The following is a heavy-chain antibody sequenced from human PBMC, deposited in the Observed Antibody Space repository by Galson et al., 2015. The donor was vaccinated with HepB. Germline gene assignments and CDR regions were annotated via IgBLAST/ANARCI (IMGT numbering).Heavy chain of an antibody. CDR1: GYTLTELS. J-gene: IGHJ4*02. D-gene: IGHD6-13*01. CDR2: FDPEDGET. Sequence: SVKVSCKVSGYTLTELSMHWVRQAPGKGLEWMGGFDPEDGETIYAQKFQGRVTMTEDTSTDTAYMELSSLRSEDTAVYYCATGIAAAGYYFDYWGQGTLVTVSS. V-gene: IGHV1-24*01. CDR3: ATGIAAAGYYFDY.